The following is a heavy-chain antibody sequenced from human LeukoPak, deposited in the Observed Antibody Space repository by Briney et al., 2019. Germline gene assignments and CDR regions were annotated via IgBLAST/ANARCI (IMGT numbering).Heavy chain of an antibody. CDR2: ISSSSSAI. D-gene: IGHD6-19*01. Sequence: PGGSLRLSCAASGFTFNTYTMNWVRQAPGKGLEWVSYISSSSSAIYYADSVKGRFTIPRDNAKNSLYLQMNSLRAEDTAVYYCARDMSGWKHYFDYWGQGTLVTVSS. CDR3: ARDMSGWKHYFDY. J-gene: IGHJ4*02. V-gene: IGHV3-48*01. CDR1: GFTFNTYT.